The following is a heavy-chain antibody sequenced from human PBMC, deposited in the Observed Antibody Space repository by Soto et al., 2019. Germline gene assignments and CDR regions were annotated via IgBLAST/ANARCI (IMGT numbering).Heavy chain of an antibody. CDR2: IIPILGIA. J-gene: IGHJ5*02. CDR3: ARENSYGSGSYYNRFDP. D-gene: IGHD3-10*01. CDR1: GGTFSSYT. V-gene: IGHV1-69*08. Sequence: QVQLVQSGAEVKKPGSSVKVSCKASGGTFSSYTISWVRQAPGQGLEWMGRIIPILGIANYAQKFQGRVTITADKSTSTAYMELSSLRSEDTAVYYCARENSYGSGSYYNRFDPWGQGTLVTVSS.